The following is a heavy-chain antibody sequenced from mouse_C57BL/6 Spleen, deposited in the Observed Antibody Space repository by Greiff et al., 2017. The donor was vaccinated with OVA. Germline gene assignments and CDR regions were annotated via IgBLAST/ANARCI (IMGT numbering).Heavy chain of an antibody. Sequence: EVQLVESGPELVKPGASVKISCKASGYSFTDYNMNWVQQSTGKSLEWIGVINPNYGTTSYYQKFKGKATLTVDQSSSTAYMQRNSLTSEDSAVYDCARSSGYGYDGGYYYAMDYWGQGTSVTVSS. J-gene: IGHJ4*01. V-gene: IGHV1-39*01. CDR1: GYSFTDYN. D-gene: IGHD2-2*01. CDR2: INPNYGTT. CDR3: ARSSGYGYDGGYYYAMDY.